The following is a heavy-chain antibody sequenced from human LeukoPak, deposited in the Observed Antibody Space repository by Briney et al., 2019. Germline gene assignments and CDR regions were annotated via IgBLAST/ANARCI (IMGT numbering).Heavy chain of an antibody. CDR3: ARALCDSDSCNYYQYMDV. CDR1: GYTFTSFD. Sequence: GASVKVSCKASGYTFTSFDITWVRQATGQGPEWVGWINPNSGNTGYAQKFQGRVAITRDTSISTAYMELSSLRSEDTAVYYCARALCDSDSCNYYQYMDVWGKGTTVTVSS. CDR2: INPNSGNT. J-gene: IGHJ6*03. D-gene: IGHD6-13*01. V-gene: IGHV1-8*03.